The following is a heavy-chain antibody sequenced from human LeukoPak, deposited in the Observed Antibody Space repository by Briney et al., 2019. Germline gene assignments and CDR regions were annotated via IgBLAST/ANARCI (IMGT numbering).Heavy chain of an antibody. V-gene: IGHV3-48*03. Sequence: GGSLRLSCAASGFTFSSYEMNWVRQAPGKGLEWVSYISSSGSTIYYADSVKGRFTISRDNSKNTLCLQMSSLRAEDTAVYYCAKEIWPTVTTPGHTHFDYWGQGTLVTVSS. CDR3: AKEIWPTVTTPGHTHFDY. D-gene: IGHD4-17*01. CDR1: GFTFSSYE. CDR2: ISSSGSTI. J-gene: IGHJ4*02.